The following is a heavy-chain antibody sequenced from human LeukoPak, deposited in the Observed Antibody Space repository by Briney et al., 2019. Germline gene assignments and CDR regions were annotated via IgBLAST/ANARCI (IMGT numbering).Heavy chain of an antibody. V-gene: IGHV4-59*11. J-gene: IGHJ4*02. D-gene: IGHD1-26*01. CDR3: ARDSGTYVAY. CDR1: GDSINSHY. CDR2: VYYNGRT. Sequence: SETLSLTCTVFGDSINSHYWSWIRQPPGKGLEWMGYVYYNGRTSYNPSLKSRLAISVDTSKTQFSLHLSSVTAADTAMHYCARDSGTYVAYWGQGTLVTVSS.